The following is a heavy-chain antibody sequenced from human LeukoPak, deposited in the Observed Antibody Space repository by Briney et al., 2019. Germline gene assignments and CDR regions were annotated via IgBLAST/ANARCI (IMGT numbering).Heavy chain of an antibody. CDR2: INPNSGGT. D-gene: IGHD2-2*01. CDR1: GYTFTGYY. CDR3: AREPASLSSTISNDY. V-gene: IGHV1-2*02. Sequence: ASVKVSCKASGYTFTGYYMHWVRRAPGQGLEWMGWINPNSGGTNYAQKFQGRVTMTRDTSISTAYMELSRLRSDDTAVYYCAREPASLSSTISNDYWGQGTLVTVSS. J-gene: IGHJ4*02.